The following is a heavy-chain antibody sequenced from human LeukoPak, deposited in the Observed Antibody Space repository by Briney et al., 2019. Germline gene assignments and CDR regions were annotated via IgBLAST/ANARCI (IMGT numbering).Heavy chain of an antibody. Sequence: SETLSLTCTVSGGSISSYYWSWIRQPPGKGLEWIGYIYYSGSTNYNPSLKSRVTISVDTSRNQFSLKLSSVTAADTAVYYCARAYDSSGYYLYYFDYWGQGTLVTVSS. D-gene: IGHD3-22*01. CDR2: IYYSGST. V-gene: IGHV4-59*01. CDR3: ARAYDSSGYYLYYFDY. CDR1: GGSISSYY. J-gene: IGHJ4*02.